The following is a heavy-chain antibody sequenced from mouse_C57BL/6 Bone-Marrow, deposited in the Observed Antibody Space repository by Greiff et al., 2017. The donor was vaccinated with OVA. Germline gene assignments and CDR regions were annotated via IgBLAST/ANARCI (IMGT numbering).Heavy chain of an antibody. D-gene: IGHD2-12*01. CDR3: ARRAYYSHYYAMDY. CDR2: IYPRSGNT. Sequence: QVQLQQSGAELARPGASVKLSCKASGYTFTSYGIRWVKQRTGQGLEWIGEIYPRSGNTYYNEKFKGKATLTADKSSSTAYMELRSLTSEDSAVYFCARRAYYSHYYAMDYWGQGTSVTVSS. CDR1: GYTFTSYG. J-gene: IGHJ4*01. V-gene: IGHV1-81*01.